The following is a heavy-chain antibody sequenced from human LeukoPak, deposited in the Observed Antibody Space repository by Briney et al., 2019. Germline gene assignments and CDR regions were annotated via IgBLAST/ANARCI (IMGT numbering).Heavy chain of an antibody. CDR1: GGSFSGYY. J-gene: IGHJ5*02. CDR2: VNHSGST. D-gene: IGHD3-3*01. Sequence: PSETLSLTCAVYGGSFSGYYWSWIRQPPGKGLEWMGEVNHSGSTNYNPSLKSRVTISVDTSKNLFSLKLSSVTAADTAVYYCARGASAIFGVVRDPFEPWGQGTLVTVSS. CDR3: ARGASAIFGVVRDPFEP. V-gene: IGHV4-34*01.